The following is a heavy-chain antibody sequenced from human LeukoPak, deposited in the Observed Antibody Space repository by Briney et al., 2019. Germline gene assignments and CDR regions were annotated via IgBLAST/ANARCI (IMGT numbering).Heavy chain of an antibody. CDR3: AREPRYDYYVDV. CDR2: IIPIFGTA. V-gene: IGHV1-69*05. D-gene: IGHD3-16*01. CDR1: GGTFSSYA. J-gene: IGHJ6*03. Sequence: SVKVSCKASGGTFSSYAISWVRQAPGQGLEWMGGIIPIFGTANYAQKLQGRVTITTDESTSTAYMEMSSLRSEDTAVYYCAREPRYDYYVDVWGKGTTVTVSS.